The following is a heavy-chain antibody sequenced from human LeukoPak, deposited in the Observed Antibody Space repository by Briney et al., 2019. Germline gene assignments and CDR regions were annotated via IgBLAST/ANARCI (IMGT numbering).Heavy chain of an antibody. Sequence: PGGSPRLSCAASGFTFSSYAMSWVRQAPGKGLEWVSAISGSGGSTYYADSVKGRFTISRDNSKNTLYLQMNSLRAEDTAVYYCVKSSYYYGSGSYYLEGYFDLWGRGTLVTVSS. CDR3: VKSSYYYGSGSYYLEGYFDL. J-gene: IGHJ2*01. CDR2: ISGSGGST. D-gene: IGHD3-10*01. CDR1: GFTFSSYA. V-gene: IGHV3-23*01.